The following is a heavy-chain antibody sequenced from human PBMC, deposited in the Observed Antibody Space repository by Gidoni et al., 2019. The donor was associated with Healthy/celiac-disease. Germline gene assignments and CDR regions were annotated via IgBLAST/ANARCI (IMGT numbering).Heavy chain of an antibody. D-gene: IGHD2-2*01. CDR3: ARDSHCSSTSCNLQLPTSEIYYYYGMDV. J-gene: IGHJ6*02. Sequence: ELQLVESGGGLVKPVGSLRLSCAASGFTFSSYSMNWVRQSPWKGLEWVSSSSSSSSYIYYADSVKGRFTISRDNAKNSLYLQMNSLRAEYTAVYYCARDSHCSSTSCNLQLPTSEIYYYYGMDVWGQGTTVTVSS. CDR1: GFTFSSYS. V-gene: IGHV3-21*01. CDR2: SSSSSSYI.